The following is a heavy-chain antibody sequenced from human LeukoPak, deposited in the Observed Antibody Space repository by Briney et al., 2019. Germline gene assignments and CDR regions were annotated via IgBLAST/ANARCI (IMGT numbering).Heavy chain of an antibody. CDR1: GYTFTSYY. CDR3: ARGYRRMDYFDY. J-gene: IGHJ4*02. CDR2: INPSGGTT. Sequence: ASVKVSCKASGYTFTSYYMRWVRQAPGQGLEWMGIINPSGGTTSYAQKFQGRVTMTRDMSTSTVYMELSSLRSEDTAVYYCARGYRRMDYFDYWGQGTLVTVSS. D-gene: IGHD2-15*01. V-gene: IGHV1-46*01.